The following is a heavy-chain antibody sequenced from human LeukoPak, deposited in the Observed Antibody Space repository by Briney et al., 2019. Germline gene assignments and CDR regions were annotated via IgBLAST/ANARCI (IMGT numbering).Heavy chain of an antibody. Sequence: ASVKVSCKASGYTFTGYYMHWVRQAPGQGLEWMGWINPNSGGTNYAQKFQGRVTMTRDTSISTAYMELSRLRSDDTAVYYYARGAYGDYPRGPQGVFYYYYMDVWGKGTTVTISS. V-gene: IGHV1-2*02. CDR2: INPNSGGT. J-gene: IGHJ6*03. CDR3: ARGAYGDYPRGPQGVFYYYYMDV. D-gene: IGHD4-17*01. CDR1: GYTFTGYY.